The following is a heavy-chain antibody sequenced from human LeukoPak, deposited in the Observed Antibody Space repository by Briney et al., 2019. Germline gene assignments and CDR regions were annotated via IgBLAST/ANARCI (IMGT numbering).Heavy chain of an antibody. CDR2: IYPGDSDT. CDR3: ARQGPAIDSSGYWGFDY. J-gene: IGHJ4*02. Sequence: GESLKISCKGSGYSFTSYWIGWVRQMPGKGLEWMGIIYPGDSDTRYSPSFQGQVTISADKSISTAYLQWSSLKASDTAMYYCARQGPAIDSSGYWGFDYWGQGTLVTVSS. D-gene: IGHD3-22*01. V-gene: IGHV5-51*01. CDR1: GYSFTSYW.